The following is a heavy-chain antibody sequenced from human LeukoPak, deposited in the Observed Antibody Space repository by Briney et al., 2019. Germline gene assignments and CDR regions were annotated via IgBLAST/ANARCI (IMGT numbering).Heavy chain of an antibody. CDR3: ARESVGYCSSTSCYVDY. Sequence: GRSLRLSRAASGFTFSSYWMHWVRQAPGKGLVWVSRINSDGSSTSYADSVKGRFTISRDNAKNTLYLQMNSLRAEDTAVYYCARESVGYCSSTSCYVDYWGQGTLVTVSS. V-gene: IGHV3-74*01. CDR1: GFTFSSYW. J-gene: IGHJ4*02. D-gene: IGHD2-2*01. CDR2: INSDGSST.